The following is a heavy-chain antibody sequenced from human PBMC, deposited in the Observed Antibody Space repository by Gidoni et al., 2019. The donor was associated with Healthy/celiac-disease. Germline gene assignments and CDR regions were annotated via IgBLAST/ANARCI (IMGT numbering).Heavy chain of an antibody. V-gene: IGHV1-2*02. Sequence: QVQLVQSGAEVQKPGASVKVSCTASGYSFPGYYMHWVRQAPGQGLEWMGWINPNSGGTNYEQKFQGRVTMTRDTSISTAYMELSRLRSDDTAVYYCARDLWGGSYPLDYWGQGTLVTVSS. D-gene: IGHD1-26*01. CDR1: GYSFPGYY. CDR3: ARDLWGGSYPLDY. J-gene: IGHJ4*02. CDR2: INPNSGGT.